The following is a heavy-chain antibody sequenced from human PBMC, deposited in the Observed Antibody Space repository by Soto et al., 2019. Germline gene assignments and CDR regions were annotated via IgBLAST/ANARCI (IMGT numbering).Heavy chain of an antibody. V-gene: IGHV3-23*01. CDR1: GFTFSDYA. D-gene: IGHD3-3*01. Sequence: EVQLLESGGGVVQSGGSLRLSCAASGFTFSDYAMTWVRQAPGKGLDWVSSISTGGGTTYYADSVKGRFTVSRDNSKHALYLQTNSLRAEDTAVYFCVRGWRDVDYWGQGTLVSVSS. CDR3: VRGWRDVDY. J-gene: IGHJ4*02. CDR2: ISTGGGTT.